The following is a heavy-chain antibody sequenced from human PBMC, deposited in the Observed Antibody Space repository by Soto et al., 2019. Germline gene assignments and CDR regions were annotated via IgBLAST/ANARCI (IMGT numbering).Heavy chain of an antibody. CDR3: AHTMAPRIFDY. Sequence: QITLKEAGPTLVKPTQTLTLTCSFSGFSLITSGVGVGWIRQPPGKALEWLALIYWDDDKGYSTSLKSRLTXTXVTSRNQVVLTMTNMDPADTATYYCAHTMAPRIFDYWGQGTLVTVSS. CDR2: IYWDDDK. CDR1: GFSLITSGVG. J-gene: IGHJ4*02. V-gene: IGHV2-5*02.